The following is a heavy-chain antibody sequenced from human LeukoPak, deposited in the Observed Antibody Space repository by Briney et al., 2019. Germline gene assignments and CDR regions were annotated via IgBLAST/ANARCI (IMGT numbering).Heavy chain of an antibody. CDR3: ARHPQGYDFWSGYYYYGMDV. CDR1: GYSFTSYW. Sequence: GESLKISCKGSGYSFTSYWIGWGRHMPGKGVEWMGIIYPGDSDTRYSAYFQGQVTISADQSISTAYLQWSSMKASDTAMYYCARHPQGYDFWSGYYYYGMDVWGQGTTVTVSS. D-gene: IGHD3-3*01. J-gene: IGHJ6*02. V-gene: IGHV5-51*01. CDR2: IYPGDSDT.